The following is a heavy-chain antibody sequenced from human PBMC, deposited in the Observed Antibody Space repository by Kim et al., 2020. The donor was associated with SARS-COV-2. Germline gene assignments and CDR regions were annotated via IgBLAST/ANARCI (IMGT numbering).Heavy chain of an antibody. CDR1: GGSISSYY. J-gene: IGHJ1*01. D-gene: IGHD5-12*01. CDR3: ASYGGYSGPSGYFQH. V-gene: IGHV4-59*01. CDR2: IYYSGST. Sequence: SETLSLTCTVSGGSISSYYWSWIRQPPGKGLEWIGYIYYSGSTNYNPSLKSRVTISVDTSKNQFSLKLSSVTAADTAVYYCASYGGYSGPSGYFQHWGQGTLVTVSS.